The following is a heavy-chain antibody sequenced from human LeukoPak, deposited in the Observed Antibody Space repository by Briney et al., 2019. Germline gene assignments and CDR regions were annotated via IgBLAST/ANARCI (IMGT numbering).Heavy chain of an antibody. CDR1: GGSFSGYY. V-gene: IGHV4-34*01. CDR2: INHSGST. J-gene: IGHJ4*02. Sequence: PSETLSLTCAVYGGSFSGYYWSWIRQPPGKGLEWIGEINHSGSTNYNPSLKSRVTISVDTSKNQFSLKLSSVTAADTAVYYCARGIVVDFDYWGQGTLVTVSS. CDR3: ARGIVVDFDY. D-gene: IGHD1-26*01.